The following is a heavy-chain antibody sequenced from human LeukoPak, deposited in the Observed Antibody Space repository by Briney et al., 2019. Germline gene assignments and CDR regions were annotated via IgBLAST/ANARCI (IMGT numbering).Heavy chain of an antibody. D-gene: IGHD3-22*01. CDR2: ISAYNGNT. J-gene: IGHJ5*02. Sequence: ASVKVSCKASGYTFTSYGISWVRQAPGQGLEWMGWISAYNGNTNYAQKLQGRVTMTTDTSTSTAYMALRSLRSDDTAVYYCARDDDSSGGGWFDPWGQGTLVTVSS. CDR3: ARDDDSSGGGWFDP. V-gene: IGHV1-18*01. CDR1: GYTFTSYG.